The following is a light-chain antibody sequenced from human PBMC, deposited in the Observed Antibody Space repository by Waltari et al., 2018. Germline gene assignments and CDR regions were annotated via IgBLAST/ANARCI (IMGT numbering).Light chain of an antibody. J-gene: IGKJ1*01. CDR1: QGISSY. CDR3: HQRANWPGT. CDR2: DAY. V-gene: IGKV3-11*01. Sequence: ETVLTQAPATLSLSPGERATLSCRASQGISSYLAWYQQKPGQAPRLLIYDAYNRATGVPARFSGSGSGTDFTLTISSLEPEDFAVYYCHQRANWPGTFGQGTKVEIK.